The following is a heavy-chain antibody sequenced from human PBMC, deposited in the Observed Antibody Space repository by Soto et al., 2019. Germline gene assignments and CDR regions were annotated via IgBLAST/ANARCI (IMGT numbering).Heavy chain of an antibody. J-gene: IGHJ6*02. CDR1: GGSISSGGYY. D-gene: IGHD2-21*01. V-gene: IGHV4-31*03. Sequence: QVQLQESGPGLVEPSQTLSLTCTVSGGSISSGGYYWYWIRQHPGKGLEWIGYIYYSGTTYYNPSLKSRVTISVDTSKNQFSLKLSSVTAADTAVYYCAASCVACGGFNYYGMDVWGQGTTVTVSS. CDR3: AASCVACGGFNYYGMDV. CDR2: IYYSGTT.